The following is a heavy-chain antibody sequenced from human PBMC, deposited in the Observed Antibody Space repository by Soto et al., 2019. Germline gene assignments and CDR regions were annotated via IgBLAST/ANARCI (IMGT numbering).Heavy chain of an antibody. CDR3: ARFMYYNEGTAYSNWLDP. J-gene: IGHJ5*02. Sequence: SETLSLTCAVSGGSIVVTNWWSWVRQPPGKGLEWIGEIHHSGTTNYNLSLKRRVTISVDESRNQFSLKLTYVTAADTAVYYCARFMYYNEGTAYSNWLDPWGQGTLVTVSS. D-gene: IGHD3-22*01. CDR2: IHHSGTT. CDR1: GGSIVVTNW. V-gene: IGHV4-4*02.